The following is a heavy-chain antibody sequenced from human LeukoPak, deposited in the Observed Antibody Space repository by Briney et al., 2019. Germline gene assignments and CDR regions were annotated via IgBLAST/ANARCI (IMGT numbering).Heavy chain of an antibody. CDR3: ARVVGATTGYYYYYMDV. CDR2: INHSGST. V-gene: IGHV4-34*01. CDR1: GGSFSGYY. J-gene: IGHJ6*03. Sequence: SETLTLTCAVYGGSFSGYYWSWIRQPPGKGLEWIGEINHSGSTNYNPSLKSRVTISVDTSKNQFSLKLSSVTAADTAVYYCARVVGATTGYYYYYMDVWGKGTTVIISS. D-gene: IGHD1-26*01.